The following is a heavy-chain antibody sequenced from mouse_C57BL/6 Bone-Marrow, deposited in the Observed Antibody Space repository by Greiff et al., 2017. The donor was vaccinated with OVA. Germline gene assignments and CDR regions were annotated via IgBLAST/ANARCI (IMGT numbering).Heavy chain of an antibody. CDR1: GFTFSSYA. V-gene: IGHV5-4*01. J-gene: IGHJ3*01. CDR2: ISDGGSYT. CDR3: AREYYDYDGGFAY. Sequence: EVQGVESGGGLVKPGGSLKLSCAASGFTFSSYAMSWVRQTPEKRLEWVATISDGGSYTYYPDNVKGRFTISRDNAKNNLYLQMSHLKSEDTAMYYCAREYYDYDGGFAYWGQGTLVTVSA. D-gene: IGHD2-4*01.